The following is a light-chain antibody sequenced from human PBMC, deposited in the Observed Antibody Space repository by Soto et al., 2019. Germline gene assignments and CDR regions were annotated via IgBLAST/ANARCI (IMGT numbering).Light chain of an antibody. V-gene: IGLV7-46*01. CDR3: LLSYSGGRV. CDR1: TGPVTSGRY. Sequence: QAVVTQEPSVTVSPGGTVTLTCDSSTGPVTSGRYPYWFQQKPGQAPRTLIYDTSLKYSWTPARFSGSLLRDKAALTLSGARPEDEADYYCLLSYSGGRVFGGGTKVTVL. CDR2: DTS. J-gene: IGLJ3*02.